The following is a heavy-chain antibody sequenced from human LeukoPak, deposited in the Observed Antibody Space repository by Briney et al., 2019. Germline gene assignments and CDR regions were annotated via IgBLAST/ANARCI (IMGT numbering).Heavy chain of an antibody. J-gene: IGHJ3*02. V-gene: IGHV1-2*02. CDR2: INPNSGGI. CDR1: GYTFSGFY. CDR3: ARVSGSSEAAFDI. D-gene: IGHD3-10*01. Sequence: ASVTVSCKASGYTFSGFYIHWVRQAPGQGLEWMGWINPNSGGINYAQKFQGRVTMTRDTSISTAYVGLSRLRSDDTDLYYCARVSGSSEAAFDIWGQGTMVAVSS.